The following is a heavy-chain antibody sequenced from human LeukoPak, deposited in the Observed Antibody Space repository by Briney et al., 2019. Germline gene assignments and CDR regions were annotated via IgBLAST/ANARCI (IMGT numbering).Heavy chain of an antibody. V-gene: IGHV3-23*01. D-gene: IGHD6-13*01. Sequence: GGSLRLSCAASGFTFSSYAMSWVRQAPGKGLEWVSAISGSGGSTYYADSVKGRFTISRDNSKNTLYLQMNSLRAEDTAVYYCAKDRHSSSWYSFFDYWDQGTLVTVSS. CDR1: GFTFSSYA. CDR3: AKDRHSSSWYSFFDY. J-gene: IGHJ4*02. CDR2: ISGSGGST.